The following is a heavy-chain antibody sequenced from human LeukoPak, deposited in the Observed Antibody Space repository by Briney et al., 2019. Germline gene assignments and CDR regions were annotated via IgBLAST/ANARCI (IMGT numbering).Heavy chain of an antibody. V-gene: IGHV3-11*01. J-gene: IGHJ4*02. CDR2: ISSSGSTI. CDR3: ATLKTYYYDSSGYSEY. CDR1: GFTFSDYY. Sequence: GGSLRLSCAASGFTFSDYYMSWIRQAPGKGLEWVSYISSSGSTIYYADSVKGRLTISRDNAKNSLYLQMNSLRAEDTAVYYCATLKTYYYDSSGYSEYWGQGTLVTVSS. D-gene: IGHD3-22*01.